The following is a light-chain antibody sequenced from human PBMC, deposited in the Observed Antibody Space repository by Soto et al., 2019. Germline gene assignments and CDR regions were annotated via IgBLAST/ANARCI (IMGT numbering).Light chain of an antibody. CDR3: QSYDSGLSGSV. J-gene: IGLJ2*01. CDR1: RSNIGAGYD. Sequence: QPVLAQPPSVSGAPGQRVTISCTGSRSNIGAGYDIHWYQQLPGTAPKLLIFGNSNRPSGVPDRFSGSKSGTSASLAITGLQAEDEADYYCQSYDSGLSGSVFGGGTKVTVL. V-gene: IGLV1-40*01. CDR2: GNS.